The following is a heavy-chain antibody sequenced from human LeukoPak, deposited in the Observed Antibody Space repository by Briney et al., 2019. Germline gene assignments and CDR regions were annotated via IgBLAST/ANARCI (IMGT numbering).Heavy chain of an antibody. J-gene: IGHJ6*03. CDR2: ISYDGSNK. CDR1: GFTFSSYG. V-gene: IGHV3-30*18. CDR3: GKDYYMDV. Sequence: QPGGSLRLSCAASGFTFSSYGMHWVRQAPGKGLEWVAVISYDGSNKYYADSVKGRFTISRDNSKNTLYLQMNSLGADDTAVYYCGKDYYMDVWGKGTPVTVSS.